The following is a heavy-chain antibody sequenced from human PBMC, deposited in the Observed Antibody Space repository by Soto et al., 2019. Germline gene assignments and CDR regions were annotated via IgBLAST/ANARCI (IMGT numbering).Heavy chain of an antibody. Sequence: SETLSLTCTVSGGSIGSGDYSWSWIQQTPGKGLEWIGYMYHSGSTYYNPSLKSRVTISIDRSKNQFSLKLSSVTAADTAVYYCASPKIAFYNWFDPWGQGTLVTVSS. CDR1: GGSIGSGDYS. CDR3: ASPKIAFYNWFDP. D-gene: IGHD3-3*02. CDR2: MYHSGST. J-gene: IGHJ5*02. V-gene: IGHV4-30-2*01.